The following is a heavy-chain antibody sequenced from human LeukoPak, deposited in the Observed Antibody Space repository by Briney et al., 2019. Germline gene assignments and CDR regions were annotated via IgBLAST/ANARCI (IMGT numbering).Heavy chain of an antibody. CDR3: ATTYGDRLDFDY. D-gene: IGHD4-17*01. V-gene: IGHV1-3*01. CDR2: INAGNGNT. Sequence: ASVKVSCKASGYTFTSYAMHWVRQAPGQRLEWMGWINAGNGNTKYSQKFQGRVTITRDTSASTAYMELSSLRSEDTAVYYCATTYGDRLDFDYWGRGTLVTVSS. J-gene: IGHJ4*02. CDR1: GYTFTSYA.